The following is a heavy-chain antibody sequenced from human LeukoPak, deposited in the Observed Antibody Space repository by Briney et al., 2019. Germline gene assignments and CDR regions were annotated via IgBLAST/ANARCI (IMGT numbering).Heavy chain of an antibody. CDR1: GYTFTGYY. CDR3: ARSYDFWSGFNWFDP. CDR2: INPNSGVT. D-gene: IGHD3-3*01. Sequence: ASVKVSCKASGYTFTGYYMHWVRQAPGQGLEWMGWINPNSGVTNYAQKFQGRVTMTRDTSISTAYMELSRLRSDDTAVYYCARSYDFWSGFNWFDPWGQGTLVTVSS. J-gene: IGHJ5*02. V-gene: IGHV1-2*02.